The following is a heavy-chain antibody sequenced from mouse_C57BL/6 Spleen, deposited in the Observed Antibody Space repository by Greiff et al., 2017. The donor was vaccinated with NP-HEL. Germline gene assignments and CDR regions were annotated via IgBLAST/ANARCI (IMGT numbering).Heavy chain of an antibody. D-gene: IGHD2-4*01. Sequence: VQLKESGGGLVKPGGSLKLSCAASGFTFSSYAMSWVRQTPEKRLEWVATISDGGSYTYYPDNVKGRFTISRDNAKNNLYLQMSHLKSEDTAMYYCARDTTMITRAWFAYWGQGTLVTVSA. CDR3: ARDTTMITRAWFAY. CDR1: GFTFSSYA. J-gene: IGHJ3*01. V-gene: IGHV5-4*01. CDR2: ISDGGSYT.